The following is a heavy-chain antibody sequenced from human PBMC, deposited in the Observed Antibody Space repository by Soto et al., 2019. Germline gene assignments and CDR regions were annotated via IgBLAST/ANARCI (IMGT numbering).Heavy chain of an antibody. CDR1: GYTFTSYG. Sequence: QVQLVQSGTEVKKPGASVKVSCKASGYTFTSYGISWVRQAPGKGLEWMGWIRAYNGNTNYAQKLQGRVTMTTDTSTITAYIELRSLRSDDTAVYYCARDAPPEDYWGQGTLVTVSS. V-gene: IGHV1-18*01. CDR3: ARDAPPEDY. CDR2: IRAYNGNT. J-gene: IGHJ4*02.